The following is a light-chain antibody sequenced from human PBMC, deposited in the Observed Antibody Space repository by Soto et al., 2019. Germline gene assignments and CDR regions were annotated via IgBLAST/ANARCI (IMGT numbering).Light chain of an antibody. CDR2: ATS. Sequence: EIVMTQSPATLSVSPGERATLSCRASQSVRTYLAWYQVKPGQAPRLLIYATSSRATDIPDRFSGSGSGTNFTLTISRLEAEDFAVYYCHQYDKSPWTFGQGTK. CDR1: QSVRTY. V-gene: IGKV3-20*01. J-gene: IGKJ1*01. CDR3: HQYDKSPWT.